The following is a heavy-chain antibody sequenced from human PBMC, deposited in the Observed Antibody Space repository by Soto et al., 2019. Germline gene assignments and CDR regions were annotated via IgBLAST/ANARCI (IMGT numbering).Heavy chain of an antibody. Sequence: QVQLVQSGAEVKKPGASVKVSCKASGYTFTSYGISWVRQAPGQGLEWMGWISAYNGNTKYEQNLQARVTMTTDTSTSTAYMEFRLLRSDATAVYYAARDAAVGLFDYWGQGTLVTVSS. CDR2: ISAYNGNT. CDR3: ARDAAVGLFDY. CDR1: GYTFTSYG. D-gene: IGHD6-19*01. J-gene: IGHJ4*02. V-gene: IGHV1-18*01.